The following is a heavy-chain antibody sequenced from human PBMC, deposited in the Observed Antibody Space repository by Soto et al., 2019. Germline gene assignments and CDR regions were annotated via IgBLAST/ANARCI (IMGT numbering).Heavy chain of an antibody. CDR1: GRTLSEIS. J-gene: IGHJ6*03. CDR3: ATDEGDSFNLNYNYMDV. CDR2: FDPEYGKT. Sequence: ASVKVSCKVSGRTLSEISIHWVRQAPGRGPEWMGGFDPEYGKTTYALKFQGRFTMTEDTSTDTAYMELSSLRSDDTAVYYCATDEGDSFNLNYNYMDVWGKGTTVTVSS. V-gene: IGHV1-24*01. D-gene: IGHD3-16*01.